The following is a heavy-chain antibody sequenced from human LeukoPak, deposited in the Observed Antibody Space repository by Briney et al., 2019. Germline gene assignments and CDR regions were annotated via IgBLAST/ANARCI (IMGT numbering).Heavy chain of an antibody. CDR2: IYYSGST. J-gene: IGHJ4*02. Sequence: TSETLSLTCTVSGGSISSSSYYWGWIRQPPGKGLEWIGSIYYSGSTYYNPSLKSRVTISVDTSKNQFSLKLSSVTAADTAVYYCARLNSSGHFDYWGQGTLVTVSS. CDR3: ARLNSSGHFDY. CDR1: GGSISSSSYY. D-gene: IGHD6-19*01. V-gene: IGHV4-39*01.